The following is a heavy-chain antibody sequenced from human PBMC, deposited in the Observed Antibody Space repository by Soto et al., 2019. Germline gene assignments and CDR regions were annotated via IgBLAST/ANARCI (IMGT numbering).Heavy chain of an antibody. CDR1: GFTFSSYA. CDR3: ATSIAVADYYDYAMDV. CDR2: ISGSGGST. Sequence: EVQMLESGGGLVQPGASLRLSCAGSGFTFSSYAMSWVRQAPGKGLEWVSAISGSGGSTYYADAVKGRVTISRDNSRNTLYPQMNRLRAEDTAIYYWATSIAVADYYDYAMDVWGQGTTVTVSS. D-gene: IGHD6-19*01. V-gene: IGHV3-23*01. J-gene: IGHJ6*02.